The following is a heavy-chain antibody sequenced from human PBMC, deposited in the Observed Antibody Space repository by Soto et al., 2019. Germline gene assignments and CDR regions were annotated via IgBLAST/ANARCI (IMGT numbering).Heavy chain of an antibody. J-gene: IGHJ6*02. CDR2: IYTSGST. V-gene: IGHV4-4*07. Sequence: SETLSLTCTVSGGSISSYYWSWIRQPAGKGLEWIGRIYTSGSTNYNPSLKSRVTMSVDTSKNQFSLKLSSVTAADTAVYYCARGTMVRGVYGMDVWGQGTTVTVSS. CDR1: GGSISSYY. D-gene: IGHD3-10*01. CDR3: ARGTMVRGVYGMDV.